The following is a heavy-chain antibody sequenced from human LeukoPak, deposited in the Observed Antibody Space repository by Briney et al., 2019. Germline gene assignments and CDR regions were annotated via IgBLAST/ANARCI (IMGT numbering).Heavy chain of an antibody. J-gene: IGHJ4*02. CDR3: ARLSGYDYVWGSYRYTFPFDY. V-gene: IGHV4-39*01. CDR2: IYYSGST. CDR1: GGSISSSSYY. Sequence: PSVTLSLTCTVSGGSISSSSYYWGWIRQPPGKGLEWIGSIYYSGSTYYNPSLKSRVTISVDTSKNQFSLKLSSVTAADTAVYYCARLSGYDYVWGSYRYTFPFDYWGQGTLVTVSS. D-gene: IGHD3-16*02.